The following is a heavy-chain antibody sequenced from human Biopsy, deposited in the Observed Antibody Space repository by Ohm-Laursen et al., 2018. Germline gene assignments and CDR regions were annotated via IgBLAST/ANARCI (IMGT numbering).Heavy chain of an antibody. CDR2: ISGNSDII. Sequence: GSLRLSCAASGFTFSSYAMTWFRQVPGKGLEWVPTISGNSDIIYDTGSVKGRFTISRDNSKNTLYLQMNSLRADDTAVYYCALAAAQTVTHFDYWGQGTLVTVSS. V-gene: IGHV3-23*01. CDR1: GFTFSSYA. CDR3: ALAAAQTVTHFDY. J-gene: IGHJ4*02. D-gene: IGHD4-17*01.